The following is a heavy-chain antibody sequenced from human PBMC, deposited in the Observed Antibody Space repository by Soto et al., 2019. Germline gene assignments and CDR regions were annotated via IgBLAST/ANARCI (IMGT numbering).Heavy chain of an antibody. D-gene: IGHD3-10*01. J-gene: IGHJ4*02. CDR1: GFTFSTYA. CDR2: IHKTGTIT. V-gene: IGHV3-23*05. CDR3: VIDLNYKFFFDL. Sequence: EGQVVESGGDLVQPGDSLTISCAGSGFTFSTYAMSWVRQAPGKGLEWVSGIHKTGTITFYADSVKGRFTISRDNSKNTLYLHMRSLRDGDSAVYYCVIDLNYKFFFDLWGQGTLVTVSS.